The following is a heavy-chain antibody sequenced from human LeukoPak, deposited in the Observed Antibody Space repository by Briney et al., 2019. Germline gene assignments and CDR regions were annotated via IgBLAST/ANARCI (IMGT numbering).Heavy chain of an antibody. CDR1: GYTFTSFE. CDR2: VNPDSGKT. V-gene: IGHV1-8*01. CDR3: ARGVAGGDF. D-gene: IGHD6-19*01. J-gene: IGHJ4*02. Sequence: GASVKVSCKASGYTFTSFEINWVRQSTGQGLEWMGWVNPDSGKTAYALKFRDRLIMTTNISLSTVYMELASLKSEDTAVYYCARGVAGGDFWGQGTLVTVSS.